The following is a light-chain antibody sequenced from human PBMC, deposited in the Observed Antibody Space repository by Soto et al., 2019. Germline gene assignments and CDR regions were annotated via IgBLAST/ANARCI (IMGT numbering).Light chain of an antibody. CDR3: QQYGSSPWT. V-gene: IGKV3-20*01. J-gene: IGKJ1*01. CDR2: GAS. CDR1: QSVSSSY. Sequence: IVLTQSPGTLSLSPGERATLSCRASQSVSSSYLAWYQQKPGQAPRLLIYGASSRATGIPDRVSGSGSGTDFTLTISRLEPEGFAVYYCQQYGSSPWTFGQGTKVEIK.